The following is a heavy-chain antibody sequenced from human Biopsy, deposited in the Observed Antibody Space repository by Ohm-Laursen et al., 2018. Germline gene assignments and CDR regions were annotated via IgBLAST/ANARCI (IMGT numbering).Heavy chain of an antibody. Sequence: SDTLSLTCTVSGGSISNNNYYWGWIRQPPGKGLEWIGSIFYRGSTHYKPSLKSRVNISVDTSKNQFSLKQNSVTAADTAVYYYARDYDTRGYYYVSWGQGTLVTVSS. CDR3: ARDYDTRGYYYVS. V-gene: IGHV4-39*01. CDR1: GGSISNNNYY. J-gene: IGHJ5*02. CDR2: IFYRGST. D-gene: IGHD3-22*01.